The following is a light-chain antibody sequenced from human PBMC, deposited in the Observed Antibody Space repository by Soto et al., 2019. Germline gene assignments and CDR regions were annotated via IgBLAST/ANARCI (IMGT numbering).Light chain of an antibody. CDR1: QGIRSD. J-gene: IGKJ5*01. CDR3: QQFNSYPVS. CDR2: DAS. V-gene: IGKV1-13*02. Sequence: AIQLTQSPSSLSASVGDRVTITCRASQGIRSDLAWYQQKPGKTPKVLIYDASTLESGVPSRFGGGGSGTDFTLTISSLQPEDFATYFCQQFNSYPVSFGQGTRLEIK.